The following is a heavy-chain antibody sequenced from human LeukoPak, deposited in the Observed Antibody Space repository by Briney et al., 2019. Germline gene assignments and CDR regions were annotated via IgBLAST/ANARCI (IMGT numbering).Heavy chain of an antibody. V-gene: IGHV3-7*03. CDR3: TRLHDYGDYRCWFDP. D-gene: IGHD4/OR15-4a*01. Sequence: GSLSLSFAASGFTFNNYWMSWVRPAPGKGLGWVANIKQDGSEKYYVDSVKGRFTISRDNAKNSLYLQMNSLRGEDTAVYYCTRLHDYGDYRCWFDPWGQGTLVTVSS. CDR1: GFTFNNYW. J-gene: IGHJ5*02. CDR2: IKQDGSEK.